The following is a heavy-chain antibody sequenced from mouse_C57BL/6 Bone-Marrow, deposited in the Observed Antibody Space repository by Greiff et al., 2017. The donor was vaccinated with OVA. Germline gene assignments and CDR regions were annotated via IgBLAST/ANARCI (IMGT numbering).Heavy chain of an antibody. V-gene: IGHV5-4*01. CDR3: AREDDYVPGC. CDR1: GFTFSSYA. Sequence: EVQRVQSGGGLVKPGGSLKLSCAASGFTFSSYAMSWVRQTPEKRLEWVATISACGCYTSYPDNVKGRFTMSRDNAKNNLYLQMRHLKSEDTAMYYCAREDDYVPGCWGQGTTLAVSS. D-gene: IGHD2-4*01. CDR2: ISACGCYT. J-gene: IGHJ2*01.